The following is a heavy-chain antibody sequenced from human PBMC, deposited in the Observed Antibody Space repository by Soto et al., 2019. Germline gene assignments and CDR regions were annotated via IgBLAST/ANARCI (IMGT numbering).Heavy chain of an antibody. CDR1: GGTFSKYA. CDR3: VRDLYDDYCLWYKYYAMDV. V-gene: IGHV1-69*06. D-gene: IGHD4-17*01. CDR2: INPIYGTT. Sequence: QVQLVQSGAEVKQPGSSVHVSCKASGGTFSKYAISWVRQAPGQGLEWMGAINPIYGTTKYAQKFEGKVTTTADRSTSTGYMDLSSLRSDDTALYYCVRDLYDDYCLWYKYYAMDVWGQGTTVTGSS. J-gene: IGHJ6*02.